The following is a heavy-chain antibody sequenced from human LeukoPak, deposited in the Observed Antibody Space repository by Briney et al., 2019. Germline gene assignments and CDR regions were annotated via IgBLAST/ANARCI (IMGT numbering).Heavy chain of an antibody. CDR1: GFTFSSYG. J-gene: IGHJ4*02. V-gene: IGHV3-23*01. CDR3: AKRYYGSSGYYPDY. CDR2: ISGSGGST. D-gene: IGHD3-22*01. Sequence: GGSLRLSCAASGFTFSSYGMSWVRQAPGKGLEWVSAISGSGGSTYYADSVKGRFTISRDNSKNTLYLQMNSLRAEDTAVYYCAKRYYGSSGYYPDYWGQGTLVTVSS.